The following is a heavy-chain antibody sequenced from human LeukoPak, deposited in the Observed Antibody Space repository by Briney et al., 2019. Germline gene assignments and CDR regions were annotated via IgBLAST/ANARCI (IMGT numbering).Heavy chain of an antibody. Sequence: ASVTVSCKASGYTFTSYDINWVRQATGQGLEWMGWMNPNSGNTGSAQKFQGRVTMTRNTSVSTSYMELSSLRSEDTAVYYCARGASGSSWYDYWGQGTLVTVSS. CDR2: MNPNSGNT. CDR1: GYTFTSYD. CDR3: ARGASGSSWYDY. J-gene: IGHJ4*02. V-gene: IGHV1-8*01. D-gene: IGHD6-13*01.